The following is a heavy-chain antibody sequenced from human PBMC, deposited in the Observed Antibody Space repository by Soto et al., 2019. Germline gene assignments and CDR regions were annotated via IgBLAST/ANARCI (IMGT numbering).Heavy chain of an antibody. D-gene: IGHD6-6*01. Sequence: ASVKVSCKASGGTFSSYAISWVRQAPGQGLELMGGIIPIFGTANYAQKFQGRVTITADESTSTAYMELSSLRSEDTAVYYCARDVAPVGQLVPDQNNWFDPWGQGTLVTVSS. J-gene: IGHJ5*02. V-gene: IGHV1-69*13. CDR3: ARDVAPVGQLVPDQNNWFDP. CDR2: IIPIFGTA. CDR1: GGTFSSYA.